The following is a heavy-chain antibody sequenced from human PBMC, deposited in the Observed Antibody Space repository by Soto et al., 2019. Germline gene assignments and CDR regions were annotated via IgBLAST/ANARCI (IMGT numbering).Heavy chain of an antibody. CDR1: VGTLSICA. Sequence: GASVEVSCKASVGTLSICAISWVRQAPGQGLEWMGGIIPIFGTANYAQKFQGRVTITADESTSTAYMELSSLRSEDTAVYYCARMAGQTIDYWGQGTLVTVSS. CDR2: IIPIFGTA. CDR3: ARMAGQTIDY. D-gene: IGHD3-10*01. V-gene: IGHV1-69*01. J-gene: IGHJ4*02.